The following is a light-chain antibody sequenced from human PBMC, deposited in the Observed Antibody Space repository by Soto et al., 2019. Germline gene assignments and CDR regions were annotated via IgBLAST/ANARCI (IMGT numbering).Light chain of an antibody. CDR1: QSVGSTY. CDR2: DAS. V-gene: IGKV3-20*01. J-gene: IGKJ3*01. CDR3: QQYGSSPST. Sequence: EVVLTQSPGTLSLSPGERATLSCRASQSVGSTYLAWYQQKPGQAPRLLIYDASSRATGIPDRFSGSGSGTDFTLTIGRLEPEDFAVYYCQQYGSSPSTFGPGTKVDIK.